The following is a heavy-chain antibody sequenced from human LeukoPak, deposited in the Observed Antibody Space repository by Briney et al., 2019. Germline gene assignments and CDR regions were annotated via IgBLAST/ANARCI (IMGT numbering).Heavy chain of an antibody. CDR3: ARSSGTGTFSY. CDR2: VYYGRSP. CDR1: GDSISRSTYY. D-gene: IGHD6-25*01. J-gene: IGHJ4*02. Sequence: SETLSLTCTVSGDSISRSTYYWAWIRQPPGKGLEWIGSVYYGRSPYFNPSLESRATISVDASKNHFSLKMSSVTAADTAVYYCARSSGTGTFSYWGQGTLVTVSS. V-gene: IGHV4-39*02.